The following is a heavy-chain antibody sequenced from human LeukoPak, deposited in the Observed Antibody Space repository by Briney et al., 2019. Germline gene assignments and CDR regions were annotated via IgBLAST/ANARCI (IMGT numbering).Heavy chain of an antibody. CDR3: AQEDGGASDYFDY. D-gene: IGHD3-16*01. CDR1: GFTFSSYG. V-gene: IGHV3-30*02. Sequence: PGGSLRLSCAASGFTFSSYGMHWVRQAPGKGLEWVAFIRYDGSNKYYADSVKGRFTISRDNSKNTLYPQMNSLRAEDTAVYYCAQEDGGASDYFDYWGQGTLVTVSS. CDR2: IRYDGSNK. J-gene: IGHJ4*02.